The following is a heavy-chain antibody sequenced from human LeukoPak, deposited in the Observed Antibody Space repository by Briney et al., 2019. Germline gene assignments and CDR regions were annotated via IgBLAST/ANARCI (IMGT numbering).Heavy chain of an antibody. CDR1: GFTFSRYW. V-gene: IGHV3-7*01. CDR3: ASGPGEDAFDI. CDR2: IKQDGSEK. J-gene: IGHJ3*02. Sequence: GGSLRLSCAASGFTFSRYWMSWVRQAPGKGLKWVANIKQDGSEKYYVDSVKGRFTISRDNAKNSLYLQMNSLRAEDTAVYYCASGPGEDAFDIWGQGTMVTVSS. D-gene: IGHD3-16*01.